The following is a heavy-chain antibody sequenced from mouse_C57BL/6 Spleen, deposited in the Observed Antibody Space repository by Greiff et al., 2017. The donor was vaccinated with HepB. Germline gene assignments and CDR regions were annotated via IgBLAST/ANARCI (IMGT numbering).Heavy chain of an antibody. V-gene: IGHV3-6*01. Sequence: VQLKESGPGLVKPSQSLSLTCSVTGYSITSGYYWNWIRQFPGNKLEWMGYISYDGSNNYNPSLKNRISITRDTSKNQFFLKLNSVTTEDTATYYCATPYDGYPAWFAYWGQGTLVTVSA. CDR1: GYSITSGYY. J-gene: IGHJ3*01. CDR2: ISYDGSN. CDR3: ATPYDGYPAWFAY. D-gene: IGHD2-3*01.